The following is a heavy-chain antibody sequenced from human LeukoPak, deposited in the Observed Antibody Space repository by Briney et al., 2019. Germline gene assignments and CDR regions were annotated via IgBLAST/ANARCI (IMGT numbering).Heavy chain of an antibody. V-gene: IGHV3-43*02. J-gene: IGHJ6*03. CDR3: AKGRGTGYYYYYMDV. CDR2: ISGDGGST. CDR1: GFTFDDYA. D-gene: IGHD3/OR15-3a*01. Sequence: GGSQRLSCAASGFTFDDYAMHWVRQAPGKGLEWVSLISGDGGSTYYADSVKGRFTISRDNSKNSLYLQMNSLRTEDTALYYCAKGRGTGYYYYYMDVWGKGTTVTVSS.